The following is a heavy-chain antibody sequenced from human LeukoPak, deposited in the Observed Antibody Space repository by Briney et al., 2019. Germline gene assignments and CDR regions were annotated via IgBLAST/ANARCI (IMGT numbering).Heavy chain of an antibody. CDR3: ARVNINNWHSCDY. J-gene: IGHJ4*02. D-gene: IGHD1-1*01. CDR1: GGSIRSNNW. CDR2: IYHSGSP. Sequence: SGPLSLTCAVSGGSIRSNNWWGWVRQPPGKGLEWIGEIYHSGSPNYNPSLKSRVTISVDKSRNHFSLNLSSVTAADTAVYYCARVNINNWHSCDYWGQGTLVTVSS. V-gene: IGHV4-4*02.